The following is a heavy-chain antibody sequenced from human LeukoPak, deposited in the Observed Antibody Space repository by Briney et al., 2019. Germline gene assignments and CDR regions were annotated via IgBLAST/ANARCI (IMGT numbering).Heavy chain of an antibody. V-gene: IGHV4-34*01. J-gene: IGHJ4*02. CDR1: GGSFSGYY. CDR3: ARNKNWNYYFDY. Sequence: PSETLSLTCAVYGGSFSGYYWSWIRQPPGKGREWIGEINHSGSTNYNPSLKSRVTISVDTSKNQFSLKLSSVTAADTAVYYCARNKNWNYYFDYWGQGTLVTVSS. CDR2: INHSGST. D-gene: IGHD1-7*01.